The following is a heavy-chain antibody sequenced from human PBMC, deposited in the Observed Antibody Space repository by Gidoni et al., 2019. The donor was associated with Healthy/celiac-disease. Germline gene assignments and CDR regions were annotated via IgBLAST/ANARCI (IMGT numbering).Heavy chain of an antibody. CDR1: GFTFSSYW. D-gene: IGHD6-6*01. CDR2: IKQDGSEK. J-gene: IGHJ3*02. CDR3: ARDEYSSSSGAFDI. Sequence: EVQLVESGGGLVQPGGSLSLSCAASGFTFSSYWMSWVRQAPGKGLEWVANIKQDGSEKYYVDSVKGRFTISRDNAKNSLYLQMNSLRAEDTAVYYCARDEYSSSSGAFDIWGQGTMVTVSS. V-gene: IGHV3-7*04.